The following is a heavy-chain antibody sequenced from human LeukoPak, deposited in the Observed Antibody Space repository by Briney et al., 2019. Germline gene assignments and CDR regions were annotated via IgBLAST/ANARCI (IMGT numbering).Heavy chain of an antibody. D-gene: IGHD5-24*01. CDR3: ARLRLRRNPDYYYYYGMDV. V-gene: IGHV4-34*01. CDR1: GGSFSGYY. Sequence: PSETLSLTCAVYGGSFSGYYWSWIRQPPGKGLEWIGEINYSGSTNYNPSLKSRVTISVDTSKSQFSLKLSSVTAADTAVYYCARLRLRRNPDYYYYYGMDVWGQGTTVTVSS. J-gene: IGHJ6*02. CDR2: INYSGST.